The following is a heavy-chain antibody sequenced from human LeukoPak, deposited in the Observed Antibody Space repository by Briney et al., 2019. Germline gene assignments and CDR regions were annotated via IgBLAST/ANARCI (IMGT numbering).Heavy chain of an antibody. Sequence: ASVKVSCKASGYTFTGFYLHWVRQAPGQGLEWMGWINPDSGGTKYAQKFQGRVTMTWDTSISTAYMEVSSLRSDDTAVYFCARERGPVGVTGSAAFHIWGQGTMVTVSS. J-gene: IGHJ3*02. CDR2: INPDSGGT. CDR1: GYTFTGFY. V-gene: IGHV1-2*02. D-gene: IGHD1-26*01. CDR3: ARERGPVGVTGSAAFHI.